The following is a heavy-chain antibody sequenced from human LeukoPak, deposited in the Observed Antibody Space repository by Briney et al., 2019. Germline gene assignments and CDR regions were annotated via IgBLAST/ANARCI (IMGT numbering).Heavy chain of an antibody. D-gene: IGHD6-19*01. Sequence: GGSLRLSCAASGFTFSSYSMNWVRQAQGKGLEWVSSISSSSSYIYYADSVKGRFTISRDNAKNSLYLQMNSLRAEDTAVYYCARDPSAVAVIGYFDYWGQGTLVTVSS. CDR3: ARDPSAVAVIGYFDY. V-gene: IGHV3-21*01. CDR1: GFTFSSYS. J-gene: IGHJ4*02. CDR2: ISSSSSYI.